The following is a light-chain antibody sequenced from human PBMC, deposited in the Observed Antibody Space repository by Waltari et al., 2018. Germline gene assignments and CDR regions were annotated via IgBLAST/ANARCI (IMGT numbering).Light chain of an antibody. CDR2: QDN. Sequence: SYELTQPPSVSVSPGQTASITCSGDKLGEKYSCWYQQRPGQSPLLVIYQDNKRPSGIPGRFSGANSGNTATLTISGTQAVDEADYYCQAWDSSTVVFGGGTKLTVL. J-gene: IGLJ2*01. V-gene: IGLV3-1*01. CDR1: KLGEKY. CDR3: QAWDSSTVV.